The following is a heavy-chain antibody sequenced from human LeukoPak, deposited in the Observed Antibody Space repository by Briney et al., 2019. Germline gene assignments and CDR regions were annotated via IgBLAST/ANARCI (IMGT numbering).Heavy chain of an antibody. CDR1: GFTVSSNY. CDR3: ARDYDYDSSGYFLS. CDR2: IYSGGST. D-gene: IGHD3-22*01. J-gene: IGHJ5*02. V-gene: IGHV3-66*01. Sequence: PGGSLRLSCADSGFTVSSNYMSWVRPAPGKGRGWVSVIYSGGSTYYADSVKGRFTISRDNSKNTLYLQMNSLRAEETAVYYCARDYDYDSSGYFLSWGQGTLVTVSS.